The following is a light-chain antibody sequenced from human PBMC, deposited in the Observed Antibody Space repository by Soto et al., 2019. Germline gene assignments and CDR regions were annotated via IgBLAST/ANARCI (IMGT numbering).Light chain of an antibody. Sequence: PLTPSPSSLAASVGDRLTLTCRASRNVSIYLNWYQHKPGKGPTLLIHATSNLQIGVPSRFSGSGSGTEFTITISSLEPEDFGTYYCQQSYKMPSFGQGTRLVIK. CDR3: QQSYKMPS. CDR1: RNVSIY. V-gene: IGKV1-39*01. CDR2: ATS. J-gene: IGKJ5*01.